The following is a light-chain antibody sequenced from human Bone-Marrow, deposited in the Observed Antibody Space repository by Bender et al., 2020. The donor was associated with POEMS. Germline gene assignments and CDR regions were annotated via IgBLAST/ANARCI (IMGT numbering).Light chain of an antibody. V-gene: IGLV2-11*01. CDR2: DVS. CDR3: CSFAGSYTWV. J-gene: IGLJ3*02. Sequence: QSALTQPRSVSGSPGQSVTISCTGTSSDVGAYDYVSWFQHHPGKAPKLIIYDVSRPSGVPDRFSGSKSGNTASLIISGLQAEDEAEYYCCSFAGSYTWVFGGGTKLTVL. CDR1: SSDVGAYDY.